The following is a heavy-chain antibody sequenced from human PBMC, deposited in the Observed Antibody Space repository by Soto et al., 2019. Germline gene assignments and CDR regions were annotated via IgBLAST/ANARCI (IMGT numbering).Heavy chain of an antibody. D-gene: IGHD2-2*01. CDR3: ARVAVVPAALYYYYMDV. V-gene: IGHV3-33*01. CDR2: IWYDGSNK. CDR1: GFTFSSYC. J-gene: IGHJ6*03. Sequence: GGSLRLSCAASGFTFSSYCMHWVRQAPGKGPEWVAVIWYDGSNKYYADSVKGRFTISRDNSKNTLYLQMNSLRAEDTAVYYCARVAVVPAALYYYYMDVWGKGTTVTVSS.